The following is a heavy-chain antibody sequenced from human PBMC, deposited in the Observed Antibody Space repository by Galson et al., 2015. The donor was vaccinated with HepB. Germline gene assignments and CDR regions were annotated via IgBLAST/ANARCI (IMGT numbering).Heavy chain of an antibody. J-gene: IGHJ4*02. Sequence: SLRLSCAASGFTFSDYAMHWVRQGPGKGLEWLTLISYDGNNKYYIESVRGRFTISRDNSGSTLYLQMKSLRAEDTAVYYCTRHKYGSGTYWTDLDYWGRGTQVTVSS. CDR3: TRHKYGSGTYWTDLDY. CDR1: GFTFSDYA. CDR2: ISYDGNNK. V-gene: IGHV3-30*03. D-gene: IGHD1-26*01.